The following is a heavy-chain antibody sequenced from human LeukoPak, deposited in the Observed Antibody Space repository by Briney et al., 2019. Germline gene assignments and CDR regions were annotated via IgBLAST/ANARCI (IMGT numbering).Heavy chain of an antibody. D-gene: IGHD4-11*01. Sequence: PGGSLRLSCAASGFNFSNYAMSWVRQAPGKGLEWVSAISGSGGSTYYADSVKGRFTISRDNAKNSLYLQMNSLRAEDMAFYYCAKDLYSNFAYYFDYWGQGTLVTVSS. CDR3: AKDLYSNFAYYFDY. V-gene: IGHV3-23*01. CDR2: ISGSGGST. CDR1: GFNFSNYA. J-gene: IGHJ4*02.